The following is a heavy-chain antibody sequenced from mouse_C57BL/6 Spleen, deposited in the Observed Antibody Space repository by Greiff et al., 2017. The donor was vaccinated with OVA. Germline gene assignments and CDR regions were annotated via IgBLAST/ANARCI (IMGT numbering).Heavy chain of an antibody. V-gene: IGHV14-4*01. Sequence: EVQLQQSGAELVRPGASVKLSCTASGFNIKDDYMPWVKQRPEQGLEWIGWIDPENGDTEYASKFQGKATITADTSSNTAYLQLSSLTSEDTAVFYYTNTPITSVVAPAYWGKGTLVTVSA. CDR2: IDPENGDT. CDR3: TNTPITSVVAPAY. J-gene: IGHJ3*01. CDR1: GFNIKDDY. D-gene: IGHD1-1*01.